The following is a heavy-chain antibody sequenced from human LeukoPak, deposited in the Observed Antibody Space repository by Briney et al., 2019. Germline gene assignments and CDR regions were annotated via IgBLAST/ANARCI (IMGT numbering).Heavy chain of an antibody. J-gene: IGHJ4*02. CDR2: ISGSGGST. Sequence: GGSLRLSCAASGFTFSSYAMSWVRQAPGKGLELVSAISGSGGSTYYADSVKGRFTISRDNSKNTLYLQMNSLRAEDTAVYYCAGYAVRSGSRDYWGQGTLVTVSS. CDR3: AGYAVRSGSRDY. CDR1: GFTFSSYA. D-gene: IGHD3-10*01. V-gene: IGHV3-23*01.